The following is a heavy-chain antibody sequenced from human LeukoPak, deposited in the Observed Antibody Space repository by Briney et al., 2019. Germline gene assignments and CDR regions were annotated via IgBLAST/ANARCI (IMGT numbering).Heavy chain of an antibody. Sequence: GGSLRLSCAASGFTFSNAWMSWVRQAPGKGLEWVGRIKSKTDGGTTDYAAPVKGRFTISRDDSKNTLYLQMNSLKTEDTAVCYCTTIFWSGYYQFDYWGQGTLVTVSS. D-gene: IGHD3-3*01. CDR2: IKSKTDGGTT. CDR1: GFTFSNAW. CDR3: TTIFWSGYYQFDY. J-gene: IGHJ4*02. V-gene: IGHV3-15*01.